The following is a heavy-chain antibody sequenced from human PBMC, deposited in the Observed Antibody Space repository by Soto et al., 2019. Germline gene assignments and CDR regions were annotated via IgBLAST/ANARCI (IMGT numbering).Heavy chain of an antibody. V-gene: IGHV1-2*04. CDR2: INPNSGGT. CDR1: GYTFTGYY. D-gene: IGHD3-22*01. CDR3: ARDGNYYDSSGYFQH. Sequence: GASVKVSCKASGYTFTGYYMHWVRQAPGQGLEWMGWINPNSGGTNYAQKFQGWVTMTRDTSISTAYMELSRLRSDDTAVYYCARDGNYYDSSGYFQHWGQGTLVTVSS. J-gene: IGHJ1*01.